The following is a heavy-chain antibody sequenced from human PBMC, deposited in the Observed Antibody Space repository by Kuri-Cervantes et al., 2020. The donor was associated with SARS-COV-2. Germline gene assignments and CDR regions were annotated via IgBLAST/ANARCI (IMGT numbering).Heavy chain of an antibody. Sequence: LTCAASGFTFSSYAMHWVRQAPGKGLEWVAVISYDGSNKYYADSVKGRFTISRDNSKNTLYLQMNSLRAEDTAVYYCARGSSLVPAGNFDYWGQGTLVTVSS. CDR2: ISYDGSNK. CDR3: ARGSSLVPAGNFDY. V-gene: IGHV3-30-3*01. J-gene: IGHJ4*02. D-gene: IGHD2-2*01. CDR1: GFTFSSYA.